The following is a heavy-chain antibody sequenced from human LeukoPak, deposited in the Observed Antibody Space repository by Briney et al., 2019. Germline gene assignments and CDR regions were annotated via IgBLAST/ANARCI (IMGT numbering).Heavy chain of an antibody. V-gene: IGHV3-66*02. D-gene: IGHD7-27*01. CDR1: GFLVSNNH. CDR3: ARESWGPVGP. Sequence: PGGSLRLSGAASGFLVSNNHMSWVRQAPGKGLEWVSLTYTDTSAYYADSVKGRFTISRDNSKNTLNLQMNSLRVEDTAVYYCARESWGPVGPWGQGTLVTVSS. CDR2: TYTDTSA. J-gene: IGHJ5*02.